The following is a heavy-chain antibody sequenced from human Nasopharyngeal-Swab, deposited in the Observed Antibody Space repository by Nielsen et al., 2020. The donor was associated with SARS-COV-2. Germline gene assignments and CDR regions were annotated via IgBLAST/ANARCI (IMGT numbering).Heavy chain of an antibody. CDR1: GGSFSSSSYY. V-gene: IGHV4-39*07. CDR2: IYYSGST. D-gene: IGHD6-19*01. J-gene: IGHJ4*02. Sequence: SEPLSSTCTVSGGSFSSSSYYWGWIRQPPGKGLEWIGSIYYSGSTYYNPSLKSRLTISVDTSKNQFSLKLSSVTAADTAVYYCARGALYSSGWYGYWGQGTLVTVSS. CDR3: ARGALYSSGWYGY.